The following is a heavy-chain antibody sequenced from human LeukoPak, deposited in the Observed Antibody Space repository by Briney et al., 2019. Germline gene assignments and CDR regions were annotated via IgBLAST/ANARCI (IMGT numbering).Heavy chain of an antibody. V-gene: IGHV3-33*01. J-gene: IGHJ5*02. CDR3: AREGGGYDWRSPKDWFDP. CDR1: GFTFSSYG. Sequence: GGSLRLSCAASGFTFSSYGMHWVRQAPGKGLEWVAVIWYDGSNKYYADSVKGRFTISRDNSKNTLYLQMNSLRAEDTAVYYCAREGGGYDWRSPKDWFDPWGQGTLVTVSS. D-gene: IGHD5-12*01. CDR2: IWYDGSNK.